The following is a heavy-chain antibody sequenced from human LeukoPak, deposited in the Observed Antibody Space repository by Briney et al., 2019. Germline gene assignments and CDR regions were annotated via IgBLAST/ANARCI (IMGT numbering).Heavy chain of an antibody. CDR1: GFTFSGSA. CDR3: VRHAASGGSGVDH. D-gene: IGHD3-10*01. Sequence: GGSLRLSCAASGFTFSGSAMHWVRQASGKGLEWVGRIRSKTNNYATAYAASVKDRFTISRDDSTNTAYLQMNSPKTEDTAVYYCVRHAASGGSGVDHWGQGTLVTVSS. CDR2: IRSKTNNYAT. J-gene: IGHJ4*02. V-gene: IGHV3-73*01.